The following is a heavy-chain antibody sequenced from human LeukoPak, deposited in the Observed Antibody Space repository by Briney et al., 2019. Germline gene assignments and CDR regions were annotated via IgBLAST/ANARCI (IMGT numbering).Heavy chain of an antibody. CDR3: ARDRSHMDV. J-gene: IGHJ6*04. Sequence: SETLSLTCAVYGGSFSGYYWSWIRQPPGKGLEWIGEINHSGSTNYNPSLKSRVTISVDTSKNQFSLKLSSVTAADTAVYYCARDRSHMDVWGKGTTVTVSS. V-gene: IGHV4-34*01. CDR2: INHSGST. CDR1: GGSFSGYY.